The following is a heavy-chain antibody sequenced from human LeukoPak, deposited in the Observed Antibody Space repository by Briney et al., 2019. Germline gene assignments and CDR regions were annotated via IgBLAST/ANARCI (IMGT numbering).Heavy chain of an antibody. V-gene: IGHV3-53*01. CDR1: EFTVSSNY. Sequence: PGGSLRLSCAASEFTVSSNYMSWVRQAPGKGLEWVSVIYSGGSTYYADSVKGRFTISRDNSKNTLYLQMNSLRVEDTAVYYCARDPRLYSSTARSHMDVWGKGTTVTVSS. J-gene: IGHJ6*03. CDR2: IYSGGST. CDR3: ARDPRLYSSTARSHMDV. D-gene: IGHD6-13*01.